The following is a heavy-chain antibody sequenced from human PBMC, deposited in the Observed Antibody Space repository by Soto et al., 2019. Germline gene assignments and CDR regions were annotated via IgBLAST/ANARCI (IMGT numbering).Heavy chain of an antibody. CDR2: ISSSSAYI. J-gene: IGHJ1*01. D-gene: IGHD6-13*01. CDR3: AGDICSSWRGEYFPP. CDR1: GFGFSRYS. Sequence: EVQLVESGGGLVKPGGSLRLSCAASGFGFSRYSMNWVRQAPGKGLEWVSCISSSSAYIQYADSVKGRFTIFRDNAKNSLYLQMERLGADDPAGYYCAGDICSSWRGEYFPPWGQGALVTVSS. V-gene: IGHV3-21*01.